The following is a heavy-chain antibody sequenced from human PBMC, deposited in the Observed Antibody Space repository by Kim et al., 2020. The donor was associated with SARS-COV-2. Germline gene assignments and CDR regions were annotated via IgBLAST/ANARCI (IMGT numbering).Heavy chain of an antibody. CDR3: ARALGGIAAAKLNWFDP. D-gene: IGHD6-13*01. Sequence: FQGRVTITADESTSTAYMELSSLRSEDTAVYYCARALGGIAAAKLNWFDPWGQGTLVTVSS. J-gene: IGHJ5*02. V-gene: IGHV1-69*01.